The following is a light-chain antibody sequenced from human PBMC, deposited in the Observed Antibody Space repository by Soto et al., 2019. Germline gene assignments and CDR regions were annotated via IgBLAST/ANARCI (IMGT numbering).Light chain of an antibody. CDR2: EVS. CDR1: SSDIGTYNY. CDR3: NSYSSGSTNYV. Sequence: QSALTQPASVSGSPGQSITVSCTGTSSDIGTYNYVSWYQQQPGKAPKLIMSEVSNRPSGISNRFSVSKSGNTASLTISGLQPEDEADYYCNSYSSGSTNYVFGTGTKLTVL. J-gene: IGLJ1*01. V-gene: IGLV2-14*01.